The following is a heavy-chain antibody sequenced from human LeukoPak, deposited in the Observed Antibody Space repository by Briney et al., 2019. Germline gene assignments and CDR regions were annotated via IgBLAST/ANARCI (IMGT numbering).Heavy chain of an antibody. CDR1: GYTFTSYG. J-gene: IGHJ3*02. V-gene: IGHV1-69*04. CDR3: ASLSNSNKGAFDI. D-gene: IGHD3-16*02. CDR2: IIPILGIA. Sequence: GASVKVSCKASGYTFTSYGISWVRQAPGQGLEWMGRIIPILGIANYAQKFQGRVTITADKSTSTAYMELSSLRSEDTAVYYCASLSNSNKGAFDIWGQGTMVTVSS.